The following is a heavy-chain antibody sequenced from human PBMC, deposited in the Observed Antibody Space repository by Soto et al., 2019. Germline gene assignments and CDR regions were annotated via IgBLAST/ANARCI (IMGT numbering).Heavy chain of an antibody. CDR2: ISAYNGNT. V-gene: IGHV1-18*01. Sequence: ASVKVSCKASGYTFTSYGISWVRQAPGQGLEWMGWISAYNGNTNYAQELQGRVTMTTDTPTSTAYMELRSLTSDDTAVHYCVREVSVFAVVLFGYWGQGTPVTVSS. D-gene: IGHD3-3*01. CDR1: GYTFTSYG. J-gene: IGHJ4*02. CDR3: VREVSVFAVVLFGY.